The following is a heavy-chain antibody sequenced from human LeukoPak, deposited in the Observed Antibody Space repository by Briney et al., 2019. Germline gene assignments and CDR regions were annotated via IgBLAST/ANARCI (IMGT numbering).Heavy chain of an antibody. D-gene: IGHD5-24*01. J-gene: IGHJ4*02. Sequence: SETLSLTCTVSGGSISSYYWSWIRQPPGKGLEWIGYIYYSGSTNYNPSLKSRVTISVDTSKNQFSLRLSSVTAADTAVYYCARAVEMATIMGYFDYWGQGTLVTVSS. V-gene: IGHV4-59*01. CDR1: GGSISSYY. CDR2: IYYSGST. CDR3: ARAVEMATIMGYFDY.